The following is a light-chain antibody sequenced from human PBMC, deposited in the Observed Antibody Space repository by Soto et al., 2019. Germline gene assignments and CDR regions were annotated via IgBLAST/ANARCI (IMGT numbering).Light chain of an antibody. CDR2: EVN. Sequence: QSVLTQPPSASGSPGQSVTISCTGTSSDVGGYNYVSWYQQNPGKVPKLMIYEVNKRPSGVPDRFSGSKSGNTASLTVSGLHAEDEADYYCTSYAGGNNVFGTGTKLTVL. V-gene: IGLV2-8*01. CDR3: TSYAGGNNV. J-gene: IGLJ1*01. CDR1: SSDVGGYNY.